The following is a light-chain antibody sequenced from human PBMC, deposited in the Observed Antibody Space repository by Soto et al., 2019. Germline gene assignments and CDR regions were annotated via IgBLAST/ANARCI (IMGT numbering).Light chain of an antibody. CDR1: SSDVGGYNY. V-gene: IGLV2-14*01. CDR2: DVS. CDR3: SSYTSSSTPL. J-gene: IGLJ2*01. Sequence: QSVLTQPASVSGSPGQSITISCTGTSSDVGGYNYVSWYQQHPGKAPKLMIYDVSNRPSGVSNRFSGSKSGSTASLTISGLQAEDEADYYCSSYTSSSTPLFGGGTKLTVL.